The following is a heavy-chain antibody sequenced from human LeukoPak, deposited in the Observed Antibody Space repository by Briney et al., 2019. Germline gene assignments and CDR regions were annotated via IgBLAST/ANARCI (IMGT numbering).Heavy chain of an antibody. V-gene: IGHV3-74*01. CDR2: INTGESST. CDR3: AKGHSGSYGYGMDV. J-gene: IGHJ6*02. CDR1: GFTFSSTW. D-gene: IGHD1-26*01. Sequence: GGSLRLSCAASGFTFSSTWMYWVHQAPGKGLVWVSRINTGESSTSYADSVKGRFTISRDNAKDTLYLQMNSLTAEDTAVYYCAKGHSGSYGYGMDVWGQGTTVIVSS.